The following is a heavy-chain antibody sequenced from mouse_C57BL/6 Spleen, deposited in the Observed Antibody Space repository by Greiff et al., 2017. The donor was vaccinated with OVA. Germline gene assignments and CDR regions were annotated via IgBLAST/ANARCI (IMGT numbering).Heavy chain of an antibody. Sequence: EVKLQQSGAELVRPGSSVKMSCKTSGYTFTSYGINWVKQRPGQGLEWIGYIYIGNGYTEYNEKFKGKATLTSDTSSSTAYMQLSSLTSEDSAIYFCARSPDYYGSSYLYFDYWGQGTTLTVSS. CDR2: IYIGNGYT. CDR3: ARSPDYYGSSYLYFDY. V-gene: IGHV1-58*01. J-gene: IGHJ2*01. CDR1: GYTFTSYG. D-gene: IGHD1-1*01.